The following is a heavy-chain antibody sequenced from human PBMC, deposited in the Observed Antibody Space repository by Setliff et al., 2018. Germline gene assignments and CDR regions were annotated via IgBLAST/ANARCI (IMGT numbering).Heavy chain of an antibody. V-gene: IGHV3-23*01. CDR1: GFSVSGNY. D-gene: IGHD2-2*01. CDR2: ISGSGVST. CDR3: AKAESSTAASTPIDY. J-gene: IGHJ4*02. Sequence: GGSLRLSCAGSGFSVSGNYMNWVRQAPGKGLEWLSSISGSGVSTYYADYVKGQFTISRDNSNNILYLQMNNLRAEDTALYYCAKAESSTAASTPIDYWGRGILVTVSS.